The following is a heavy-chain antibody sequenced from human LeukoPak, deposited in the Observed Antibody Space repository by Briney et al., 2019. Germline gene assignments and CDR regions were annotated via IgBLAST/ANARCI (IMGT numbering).Heavy chain of an antibody. CDR2: ISAYNGNT. J-gene: IGHJ4*02. CDR1: GYTFTSYG. Sequence: GASVKVSCKASGYTFTSYGISWVRQAPGQGLEWMGWISAYNGNTNYAQKLQGRVTMTTDTSTSTAYMELRSLRSDDTAVYYCARDLSYTAMDPYYFDYWGQGTLVTVSS. V-gene: IGHV1-18*01. D-gene: IGHD5-18*01. CDR3: ARDLSYTAMDPYYFDY.